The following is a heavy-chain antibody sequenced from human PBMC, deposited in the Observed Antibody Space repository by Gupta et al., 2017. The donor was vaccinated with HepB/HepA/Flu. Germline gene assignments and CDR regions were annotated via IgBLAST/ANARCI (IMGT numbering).Heavy chain of an antibody. CDR3: ARGLRQAARQPMIVVYGY. CDR1: GYTFTSYD. D-gene: IGHD3-22*01. Sequence: QVQLVQSGADVKKPGASVKVSCKASGYTFTSYDINWVRQATGQGLEWMGWMNPNSGNTGYAQKFQGRVTMTRNTSISTAYMELSSLRSEETAVYYCARGLRQAARQPMIVVYGYWGQGTLVTVSS. CDR2: MNPNSGNT. J-gene: IGHJ4*02. V-gene: IGHV1-8*01.